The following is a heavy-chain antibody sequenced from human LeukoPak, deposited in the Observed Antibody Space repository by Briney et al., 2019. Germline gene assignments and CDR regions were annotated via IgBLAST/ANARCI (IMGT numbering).Heavy chain of an antibody. Sequence: TGGSLRLSCTGSGFTFGDYAMNWVRQAPGKGLEWVGCIRSKAYGGTTEYAASVKGRFTISRDDSKSIAYLQMHSLKTEDTAVYYCTRIIVATKDYWGQGTLVTVSS. D-gene: IGHD5-12*01. J-gene: IGHJ4*02. CDR1: GFTFGDYA. CDR2: IRSKAYGGTT. CDR3: TRIIVATKDY. V-gene: IGHV3-49*04.